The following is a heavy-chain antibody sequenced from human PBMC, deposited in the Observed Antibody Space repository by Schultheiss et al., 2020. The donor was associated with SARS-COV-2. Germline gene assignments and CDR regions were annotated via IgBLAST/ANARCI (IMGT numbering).Heavy chain of an antibody. D-gene: IGHD5-18*01. CDR3: ASSRYSYVAAFDI. CDR1: GYTFTGYY. CDR2: INPNSGGT. Sequence: ASVKVSCKASGYTFTGYYMHWVRQAPGQGLEWMGWINPNSGGTNYAQRFQGRVTMTTDTSSSTAYMELSRLRSDDTAVYYCASSRYSYVAAFDIWGQGTMVTVSS. J-gene: IGHJ3*02. V-gene: IGHV1-2*02.